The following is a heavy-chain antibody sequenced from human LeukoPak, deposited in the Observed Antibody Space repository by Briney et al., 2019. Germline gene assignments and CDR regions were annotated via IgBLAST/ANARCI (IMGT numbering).Heavy chain of an antibody. CDR3: ARGSGNYYYDSSGYSSLDY. J-gene: IGHJ4*02. CDR1: GYTFTGYY. D-gene: IGHD3-22*01. Sequence: ASVKVSCKASGYTFTGYYMHWVRQAPGQGLEWMGWINPNSGGTNYAQKFQGWVTMTRDTSTSTVYMELSSLRSEDTAVYYCARGSGNYYYDSSGYSSLDYWGQGTPVTVSS. CDR2: INPNSGGT. V-gene: IGHV1-2*04.